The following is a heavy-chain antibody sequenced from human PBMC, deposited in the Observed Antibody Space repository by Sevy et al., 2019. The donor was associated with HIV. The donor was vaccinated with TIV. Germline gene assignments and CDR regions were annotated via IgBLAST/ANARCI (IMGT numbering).Heavy chain of an antibody. CDR2: IYYSGST. D-gene: IGHD6-13*01. CDR1: GGSINSGDYY. J-gene: IGHJ5*02. Sequence: SETLSLTCTVSGGSINSGDYYWSWIRQPPGKGLEWIGYIYYSGSTYYNPSLKSRVTISVDTSKNQFSLKLTSVTAADAAGYYWARRIAAAGGGGWFDPWGQGTLVTVSS. CDR3: ARRIAAAGGGGWFDP. V-gene: IGHV4-30-4*01.